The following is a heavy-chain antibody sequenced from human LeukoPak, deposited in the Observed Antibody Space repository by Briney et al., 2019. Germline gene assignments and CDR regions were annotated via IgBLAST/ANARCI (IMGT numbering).Heavy chain of an antibody. V-gene: IGHV4-39*01. CDR3: ARQRGYSGYGRNYYYYYMDV. D-gene: IGHD5-12*01. Sequence: SETLSLTCTVSGGSISSSSYYWGWIRQPPGKGLEWIGSIYYSGSTYYNPSLKSRVTISVDTSKNQFSLKLSSVTAADTAVYYCARQRGYSGYGRNYYYYYMDVWGKGTTVTISS. CDR1: GGSISSSSYY. J-gene: IGHJ6*03. CDR2: IYYSGST.